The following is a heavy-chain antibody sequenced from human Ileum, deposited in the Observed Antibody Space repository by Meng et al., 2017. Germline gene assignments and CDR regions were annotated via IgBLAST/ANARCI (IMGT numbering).Heavy chain of an antibody. D-gene: IGHD3-16*01. CDR2: ISTNGAST. J-gene: IGHJ4*02. CDR3: AKRAWGGEYYFDS. Sequence: GESLKISCTASGFTFNTYIMNWVRQAPGKGLEWVSGISTNGASTYYADSVQGRFTISRDNSKNTLYLQMNSLTAEDTAVYHCAKRAWGGEYYFDSWGQGTLVTVSS. V-gene: IGHV3-23*01. CDR1: GFTFNTYI.